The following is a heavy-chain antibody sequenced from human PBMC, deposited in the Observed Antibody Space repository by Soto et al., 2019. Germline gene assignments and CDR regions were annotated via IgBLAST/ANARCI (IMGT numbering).Heavy chain of an antibody. CDR2: ISGGSGDT. Sequence: EVQLLESGGGVAQPGGSLRLSCAASGFTFSNSAMSWVRQAPGKGLEWVSTISGGSGDTSYADPVQGRFIVSRDDSRTTLYLQMNSLRAEDTALYYCARGASTFDYWGQGRPVIVSS. J-gene: IGHJ4*02. CDR3: ARGASTFDY. V-gene: IGHV3-23*01. CDR1: GFTFSNSA. D-gene: IGHD2-2*01.